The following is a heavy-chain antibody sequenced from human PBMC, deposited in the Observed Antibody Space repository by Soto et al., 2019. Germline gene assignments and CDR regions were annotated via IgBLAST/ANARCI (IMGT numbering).Heavy chain of an antibody. D-gene: IGHD6-25*01. CDR3: ARVFSSGSGWMYYFDF. V-gene: IGHV4-4*02. CDR2: IFHTGGT. CDR1: SDSIAGENW. Sequence: QVQLQESGPGLVKPSETLSLTCTVSSDSIAGENWWSWVRQPPGMGLEWIGEIFHTGGTNYNPSLKSRVTMEVDKSKNQLSLKLISATAADTAVYYCARVFSSGSGWMYYFDFWGQGTPVSVSS. J-gene: IGHJ4*02.